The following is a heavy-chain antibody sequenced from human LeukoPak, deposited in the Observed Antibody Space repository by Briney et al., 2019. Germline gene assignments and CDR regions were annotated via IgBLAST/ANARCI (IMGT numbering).Heavy chain of an antibody. CDR3: ARDARDLGFDP. CDR1: GFTFSSYV. Sequence: PGGSLRLSCAASGFTFSSYVMHWVRQAPGKGLEGVAIISYDGSNEYYADSVKGRFTISRDNSKDTLYLQMNSLRAEDTAVYYCARDARDLGFDPWGQGTLVTVSS. CDR2: ISYDGSNE. J-gene: IGHJ5*02. V-gene: IGHV3-30*04.